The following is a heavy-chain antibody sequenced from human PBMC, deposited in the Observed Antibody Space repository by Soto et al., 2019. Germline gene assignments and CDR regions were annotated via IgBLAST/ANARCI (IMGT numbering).Heavy chain of an antibody. CDR1: GGPISNYY. J-gene: IGHJ3*02. CDR3: ARADMSGAGTYTPFDAFDI. CDR2: VDYSGTT. D-gene: IGHD3-10*01. Sequence: PSETLSLTCSVSGGPISNYYWNWIRQTSGKGLEWIGYVDYSGTTYYNPSLKSRVTISVDASRNQLSLRLTSVTTEDTAMYYCARADMSGAGTYTPFDAFDIWGQGTMVTVS. V-gene: IGHV4-59*01.